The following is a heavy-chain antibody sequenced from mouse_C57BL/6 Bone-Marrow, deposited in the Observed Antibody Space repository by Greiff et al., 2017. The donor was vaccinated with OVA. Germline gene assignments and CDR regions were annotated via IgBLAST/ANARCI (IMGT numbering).Heavy chain of an antibody. CDR2: IRLKSDNYAT. J-gene: IGHJ4*01. Sequence: EVMLVESGGGLVQPGGSMKLSCVASGFTFSNYWMNWVRQSPEKGLEWVAQIRLKSDNYATHYAESVKGRFTISRDDSKSSVYLQMNNLRAEDTGIYYCTGSGANWEDYAMDYWGQETSVTVSS. CDR3: TGSGANWEDYAMDY. CDR1: GFTFSNYW. D-gene: IGHD4-1*01. V-gene: IGHV6-3*01.